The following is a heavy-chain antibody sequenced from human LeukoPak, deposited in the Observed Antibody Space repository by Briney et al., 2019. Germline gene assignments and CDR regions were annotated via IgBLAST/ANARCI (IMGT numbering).Heavy chain of an antibody. Sequence: GGSLRLSCAGSGFTFGTYGMHWVRQAPGKGLEWVAVISYDGNSKYYSGSAKGRFTISGDNSKNTLYLQMNSLRPEGTAVYYCANGDPGPADHPMNDYYYSLDVWGQGTTVIVSS. CDR3: ANGDPGPADHPMNDYYYSLDV. D-gene: IGHD2-2*01. V-gene: IGHV3-30*18. CDR1: GFTFGTYG. J-gene: IGHJ6*02. CDR2: ISYDGNSK.